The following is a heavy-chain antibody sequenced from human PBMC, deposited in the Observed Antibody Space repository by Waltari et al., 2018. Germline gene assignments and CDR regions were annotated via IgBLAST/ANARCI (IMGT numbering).Heavy chain of an antibody. J-gene: IGHJ4*02. D-gene: IGHD2-8*01. CDR1: GFTFDDYT. Sequence: EVQLVESGGVVVQPGGSLRLSCAASGFTFDDYTMHWVRQAPGKGLEWVSLISWDGGSTYYADSVKGRFTISRDNSKNSLYLQMNSLRTEDTALYYCAKDLTVSGMLWVFDYWGQGTLVTVSS. CDR2: ISWDGGST. V-gene: IGHV3-43*01. CDR3: AKDLTVSGMLWVFDY.